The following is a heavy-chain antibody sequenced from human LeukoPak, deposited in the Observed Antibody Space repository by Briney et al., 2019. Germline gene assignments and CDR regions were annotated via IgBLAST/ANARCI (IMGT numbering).Heavy chain of an antibody. D-gene: IGHD3-3*01. CDR3: ARDFGVATYYYYGMDV. Sequence: ASVKVSCKASGGTFSSYAISWVRQAPGQGLEWMGGIIPIFGTANYAQKFQGRVTITADESTSTAYMELSSLRSEDTAVYYCARDFGVATYYYYGMDVWGQGTTVTASS. CDR1: GGTFSSYA. CDR2: IIPIFGTA. V-gene: IGHV1-69*13. J-gene: IGHJ6*02.